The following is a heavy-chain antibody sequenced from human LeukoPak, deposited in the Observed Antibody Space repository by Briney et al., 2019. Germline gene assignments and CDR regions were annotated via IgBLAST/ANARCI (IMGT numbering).Heavy chain of an antibody. CDR1: GFWLSDYW. Sequence: GGSLRLSCADCGFWLSDYWLIWVRQAPGAGREGLAKIDQDESDKNYVDSAKGRFTISRDDANNSLYLQMSSLRVEDTVVYYCARESTRERPGCWGQGTLVTVPS. V-gene: IGHV3-7*01. J-gene: IGHJ4*02. CDR3: ARESTRERPGC. D-gene: IGHD1-1*01. CDR2: IDQDESDK.